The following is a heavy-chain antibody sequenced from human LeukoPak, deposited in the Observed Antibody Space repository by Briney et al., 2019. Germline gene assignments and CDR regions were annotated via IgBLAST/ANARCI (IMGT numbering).Heavy chain of an antibody. V-gene: IGHV3-21*01. CDR2: ISSSSSYI. CDR3: ARGSAVATWDPYYYYGMDV. CDR1: GFTFSSYS. Sequence: GGSLRLSCAASGFTFSSYSMNWVRQAPGKGLEWVSSISSSSSYIYYADSVKGRFTISRDNAKNSLYLQMNSLRAEDTAVYYCARGSAVATWDPYYYYGMDVWGQGTTVTVSS. J-gene: IGHJ6*02. D-gene: IGHD5-12*01.